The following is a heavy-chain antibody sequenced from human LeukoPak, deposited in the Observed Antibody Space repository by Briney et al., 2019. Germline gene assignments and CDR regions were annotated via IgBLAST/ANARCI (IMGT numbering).Heavy chain of an antibody. D-gene: IGHD6-13*01. V-gene: IGHV3-23*01. J-gene: IGHJ4*02. CDR3: AKESAAGKQLYFDY. Sequence: GSLVLSCAASGFTFSSYAMSWVRQAPGKGVEGVSAISGSGGSTYYADSVKGRFTISRDNSKNTLYLQMNSLRAEDTAVYYCAKESAAGKQLYFDYWGQGPLVTVSS. CDR1: GFTFSSYA. CDR2: ISGSGGST.